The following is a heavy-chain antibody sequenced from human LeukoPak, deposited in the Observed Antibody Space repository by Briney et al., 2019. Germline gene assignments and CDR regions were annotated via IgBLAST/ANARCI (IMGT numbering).Heavy chain of an antibody. J-gene: IGHJ6*03. D-gene: IGHD6-13*01. CDR1: GFTFSAYW. V-gene: IGHV3-7*01. CDR3: ARDHSSPGPGRDSSSWYRGYYYYYYYMDV. CDR2: IKPDGSEK. Sequence: PGGSLRLSCEASGFTFSAYWMSWVRRTPGKGLEWVANIKPDGSEKYYVDSVKGRFTISRDNAKNSLYLQMNSLRAEDTAVYYCARDHSSPGPGRDSSSWYRGYYYYYYYMDVWGKGTTVTISS.